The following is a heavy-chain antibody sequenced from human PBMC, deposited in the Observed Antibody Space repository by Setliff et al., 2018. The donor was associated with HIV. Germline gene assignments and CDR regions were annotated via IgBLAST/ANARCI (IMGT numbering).Heavy chain of an antibody. CDR1: GGSISNYY. V-gene: IGHV4-4*08. Sequence: SETLSLTCTVSGGSISNYYWSWIRQPPGKGLEWIGYIDASGSTNYSPSLKSRVTISVDTSKNQLSLKLKSVTAADTAVYFCARDSGGYNYGFAVGSFDYWGQGALVTVSS. CDR3: ARDSGGYNYGFAVGSFDY. D-gene: IGHD5-18*01. CDR2: IDASGST. J-gene: IGHJ4*02.